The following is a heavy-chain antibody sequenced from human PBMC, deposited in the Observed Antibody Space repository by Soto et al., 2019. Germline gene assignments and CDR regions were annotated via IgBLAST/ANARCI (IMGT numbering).Heavy chain of an antibody. CDR1: GFTFTSYG. CDR3: ARDVGLDSDDFFAY. Sequence: GESLKISCTASGFTFTSYGMGWVRQAPGKGLQWDSTIRGDGGQTHYTDSVKGRFSISRDNSKNTLYLQMDSLRAEDTAMYFCARDVGLDSDDFFAYWGQGTQVTV. D-gene: IGHD3-9*01. V-gene: IGHV3-23*01. CDR2: IRGDGGQT. J-gene: IGHJ4*02.